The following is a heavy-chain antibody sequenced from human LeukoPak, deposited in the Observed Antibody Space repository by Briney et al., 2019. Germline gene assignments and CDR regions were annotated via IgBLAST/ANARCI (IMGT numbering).Heavy chain of an antibody. CDR2: ISGGGETT. D-gene: IGHD1-26*01. V-gene: IGHV3-23*01. J-gene: IGHJ3*02. CDR1: GFSFSSYA. CDR3: AKDRRIVGALYDAFDI. Sequence: GGSLRLSCAASGFSFSSYAMTWVHQAPGKGLEWVSAISGGGETTYYTDSVKGRFTISRDNSKNTLYLQMNSLRVEDTAVYFCAKDRRIVGALYDAFDIWGQGTMVTVSS.